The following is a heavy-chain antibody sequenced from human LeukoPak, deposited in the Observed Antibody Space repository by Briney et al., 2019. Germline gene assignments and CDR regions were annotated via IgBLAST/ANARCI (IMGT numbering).Heavy chain of an antibody. V-gene: IGHV3-23*01. CDR2: ISGSGADT. J-gene: IGHJ3*02. Sequence: GGSLRLSCAASGFTFSSYAMNWIRQAPGKGLEWVSVISGSGADTYYADSVGGRFIISRDNSKNTLYLQMNSLRAEDTAVYYCGRDPNGDYIGAFDMWGQGTVVTVSS. D-gene: IGHD4-17*01. CDR1: GFTFSSYA. CDR3: GRDPNGDYIGAFDM.